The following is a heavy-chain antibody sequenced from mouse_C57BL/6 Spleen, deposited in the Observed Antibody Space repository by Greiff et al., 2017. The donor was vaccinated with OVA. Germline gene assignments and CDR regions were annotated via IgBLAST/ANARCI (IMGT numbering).Heavy chain of an antibody. V-gene: IGHV1-26*01. CDR2: INPNNGGT. Sequence: EVQLQQSGPELVKPGASVKISCKASGYTFTDYYMNWVKQSHGKSLEWIGDINPNNGGTSYNQKFKGKATLTVDKSSSTAYMELRSLTSEDSAVYYCARDRSSDYWGQGTTRTVSS. CDR3: ARDRSSDY. J-gene: IGHJ2*01. CDR1: GYTFTDYY.